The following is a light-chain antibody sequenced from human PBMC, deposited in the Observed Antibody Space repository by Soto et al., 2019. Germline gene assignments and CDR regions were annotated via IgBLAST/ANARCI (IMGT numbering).Light chain of an antibody. V-gene: IGKV2D-29*01. CDR2: EVS. J-gene: IGKJ4*01. Sequence: DIVMTQSPLSLPVTPGEPASISCRSSQSLVDDNGYNCLSWYLQKPGHPPQLLIFEVSNHFSGVSDRFSGSGSGTDFTLKISRVEAEDVGVYYCMQSVQFPRTFGGGTKVDIK. CDR1: QSLVDDNGYNC. CDR3: MQSVQFPRT.